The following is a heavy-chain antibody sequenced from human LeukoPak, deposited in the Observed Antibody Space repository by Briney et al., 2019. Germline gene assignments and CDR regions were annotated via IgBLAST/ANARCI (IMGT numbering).Heavy chain of an antibody. CDR2: ISGHQGNT. CDR3: ARSDLGTITAGPFEY. D-gene: IGHD5-12*01. V-gene: IGHV1-18*01. J-gene: IGHJ4*02. Sequence: TVSLSREASVFPFTNLGIACVPEAPRQGPEGMGWISGHQGNTKYEKNFKGRVTMTMNTSTRTAYMDLRSLRPDDTAIYFCARSDLGTITAGPFEYWGQGTLVAVSS. CDR1: VFPFTNLG.